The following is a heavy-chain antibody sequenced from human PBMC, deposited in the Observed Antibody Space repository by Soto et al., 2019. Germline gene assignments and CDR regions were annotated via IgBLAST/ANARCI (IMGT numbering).Heavy chain of an antibody. V-gene: IGHV4-31*03. Sequence: PSETLSLTCTVSGGSISSGGYYWSWIRQHPGKGLEWIGYIYYSGSTYYNPSLKSRVTISVDTSKNQFSLKLSSVTAADTAVHYCARVVKGYYFDYWGQGTLVTVSS. D-gene: IGHD6-6*01. CDR3: ARVVKGYYFDY. J-gene: IGHJ4*02. CDR2: IYYSGST. CDR1: GGSISSGGYY.